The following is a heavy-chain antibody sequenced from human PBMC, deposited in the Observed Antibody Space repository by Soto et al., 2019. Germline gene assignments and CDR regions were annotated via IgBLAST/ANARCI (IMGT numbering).Heavy chain of an antibody. CDR3: AKDTGYSYGYAY. CDR1: GFTFSSYG. Sequence: QVQLVESGGGVVQPGRSLRLSCAASGFTFSSYGMHWVRQAPGKGLEWVAVISYDGSNKFYADSVKGRFTISRDNSKNKLYLQMTSLRAEDTAVYYCAKDTGYSYGYAYWGQGTLVTVSS. D-gene: IGHD5-18*01. J-gene: IGHJ4*02. V-gene: IGHV3-30*18. CDR2: ISYDGSNK.